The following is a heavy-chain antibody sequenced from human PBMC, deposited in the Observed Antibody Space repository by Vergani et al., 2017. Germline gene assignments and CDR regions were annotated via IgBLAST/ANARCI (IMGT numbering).Heavy chain of an antibody. J-gene: IGHJ4*02. CDR1: GFTFSNAW. D-gene: IGHD3-3*01. Sequence: EVQLVESGGGLVKPGGSLRLSCAASGFTFSNAWMSWVRQAPGKGLEWVGRIKSKTDGGTTDYAAPVKGRFTISRDDSKNTLYLQMNSLKTEDTAVYYCTTVSDFWSGRYYFDYWGQGTLVTVSS. CDR2: IKSKTDGGTT. CDR3: TTVSDFWSGRYYFDY. V-gene: IGHV3-15*01.